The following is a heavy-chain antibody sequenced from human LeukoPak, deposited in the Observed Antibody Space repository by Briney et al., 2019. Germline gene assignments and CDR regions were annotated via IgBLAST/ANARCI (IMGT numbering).Heavy chain of an antibody. CDR2: ISWNSGSI. V-gene: IGHV3-9*01. CDR1: GFTFDDYA. Sequence: GGSLRLSCAAPGFTFDDYAMHWVRQAPGKGLEWVSGISWNSGSIGYADSVKGRFTISRDNAKNSLYLQMNSLRAEDTALYYCAKATAMDGYFDYWGQGPLVTVSS. J-gene: IGHJ4*02. CDR3: AKATAMDGYFDY. D-gene: IGHD5-18*01.